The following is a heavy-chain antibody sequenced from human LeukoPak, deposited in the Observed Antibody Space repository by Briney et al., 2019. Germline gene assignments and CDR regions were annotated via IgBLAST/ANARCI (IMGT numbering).Heavy chain of an antibody. V-gene: IGHV3-30*03. CDR2: ISYDGSNK. Sequence: PGGSLRLSCAASAFTFSSYAMHWVRQAPGKGLEWVAVISYDGSNKCYADSVKGRFTMSRDNSKNTLYLQMNSLRDEDTAVYYCATLEGDYWGQGTLVTVSS. CDR3: ATLEGDY. D-gene: IGHD3-3*01. CDR1: AFTFSSYA. J-gene: IGHJ4*02.